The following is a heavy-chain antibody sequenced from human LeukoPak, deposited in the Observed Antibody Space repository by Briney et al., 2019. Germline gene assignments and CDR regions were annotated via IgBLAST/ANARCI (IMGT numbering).Heavy chain of an antibody. CDR3: ARVTMIVMVPKASELGDPYYFDS. Sequence: ASVKVSCKASGYTFTSYGISWVRQAPGQGLEWMGWISAYNGNTNYAQKRQGRVTMTTDTSTSTAYMELRSLRSDDTAVYYCARVTMIVMVPKASELGDPYYFDSWAQGPLVTVSS. CDR2: ISAYNGNT. D-gene: IGHD3-22*01. CDR1: GYTFTSYG. V-gene: IGHV1-18*01. J-gene: IGHJ4*02.